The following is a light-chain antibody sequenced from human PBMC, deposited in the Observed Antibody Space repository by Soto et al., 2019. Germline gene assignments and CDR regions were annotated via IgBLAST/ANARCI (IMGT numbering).Light chain of an antibody. CDR3: SSYTSSGTQV. V-gene: IGLV2-14*01. CDR2: EVS. CDR1: SSDVGGFNY. Sequence: QSVLTQPASVSGSPGQSITISCTGTSSDVGGFNYVSWYQQNPGIAPKLLIYEVSNRPSGVSNRFSGSKSGNTASLTISGLQAEDEADYYCSSYTSSGTQVFGEGTKLTVL. J-gene: IGLJ2*01.